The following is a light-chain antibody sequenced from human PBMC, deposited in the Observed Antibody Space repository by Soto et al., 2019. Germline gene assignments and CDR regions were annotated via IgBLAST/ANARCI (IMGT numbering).Light chain of an antibody. CDR1: RSVSTN. V-gene: IGKV3-15*01. Sequence: IVMTQSPATLSVSPGESATLSCRASRSVSTNLAWYQQKPGQPPRLVIYNSLSRAAGVPARFSGSGSGTEFTLTISSLQSEDVAVYYCQHYNKWPPWTFGQGTKVDIK. CDR2: NSL. J-gene: IGKJ1*01. CDR3: QHYNKWPPWT.